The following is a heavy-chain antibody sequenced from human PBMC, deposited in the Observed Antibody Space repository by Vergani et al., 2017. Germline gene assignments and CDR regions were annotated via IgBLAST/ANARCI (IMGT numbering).Heavy chain of an antibody. Sequence: QVQLQQWGAGLLKSSEILSLSCSVYGGSFRGHYWSWIRQPPGKGLEWIGEINHSGSTIYNPSLKSRVTISVDTSKNQISLNLTSVTAADTAVYYCARGGIYSSADYWGQGTLVTVSS. J-gene: IGHJ4*02. CDR3: ARGGIYSSADY. CDR1: GGSFRGHY. CDR2: INHSGST. D-gene: IGHD6-25*01. V-gene: IGHV4-34*01.